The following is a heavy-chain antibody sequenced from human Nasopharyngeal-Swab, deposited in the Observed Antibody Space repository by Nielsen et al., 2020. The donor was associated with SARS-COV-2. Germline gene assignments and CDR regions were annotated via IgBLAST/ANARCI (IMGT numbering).Heavy chain of an antibody. CDR1: GFTFSSYA. V-gene: IGHV3-23*01. J-gene: IGHJ4*02. D-gene: IGHD3-22*01. CDR3: AKEGGPTTIVVVIPYYFDY. CDR2: ISGSGGST. Sequence: GESLKISCAASGFTFSSYAMSWVRRAPGKGLGWVSGISGSGGSTYYADSVKGRFTISRDNSKNTLYLQMNSLRAEDTAVYYCAKEGGPTTIVVVIPYYFDYWGQGTLVTVSS.